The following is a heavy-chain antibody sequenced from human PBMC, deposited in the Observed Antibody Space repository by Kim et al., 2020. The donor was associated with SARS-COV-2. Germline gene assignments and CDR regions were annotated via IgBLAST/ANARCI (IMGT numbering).Heavy chain of an antibody. J-gene: IGHJ6*02. D-gene: IGHD3-10*01. CDR2: IYYSGST. CDR1: GGSISSSSYY. V-gene: IGHV4-39*01. Sequence: SETLSLTCTVPGGSISSSSYYWGWIRQPPGKGLEWIGRIYYSGSTYYNPSLKSRVTISVDTSKNQFSLKLSSVTAADTAVYYCARHPVLLWFRESSWGMDVWGQGTTVTVSS. CDR3: ARHPVLLWFRESSWGMDV.